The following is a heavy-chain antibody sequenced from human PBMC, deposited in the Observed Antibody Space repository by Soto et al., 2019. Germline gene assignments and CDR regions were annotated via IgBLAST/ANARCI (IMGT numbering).Heavy chain of an antibody. CDR2: IKQDGSEK. D-gene: IGHD2-15*01. CDR3: ARAAADTVVSYWYFDH. V-gene: IGHV3-7*03. CDR1: GFTFSSYW. Sequence: GGSLRLSCAASGFTFSSYWMSWVRQAPGKGLEWVANIKQDGSEKYYVDSVKGRVTISRDNAKNSLYLQRNSLRAEDTAGYDCARAAADTVVSYWYFDHWGRGTLVTVSS. J-gene: IGHJ2*01.